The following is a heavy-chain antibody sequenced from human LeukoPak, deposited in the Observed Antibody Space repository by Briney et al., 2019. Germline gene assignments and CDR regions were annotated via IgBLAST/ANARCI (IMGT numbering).Heavy chain of an antibody. V-gene: IGHV3-23*01. Sequence: GGSLRLSCAASGFTFSTYAMSWVRQAPGKGLEWVSAISGSGGSTYYADSVKGRFTISRDNSKNTLYLQTNSLRAEDTAVYYCAKGLMVRGPSWFDPWGQGTLVTVSS. D-gene: IGHD3-10*01. J-gene: IGHJ5*02. CDR2: ISGSGGST. CDR3: AKGLMVRGPSWFDP. CDR1: GFTFSTYA.